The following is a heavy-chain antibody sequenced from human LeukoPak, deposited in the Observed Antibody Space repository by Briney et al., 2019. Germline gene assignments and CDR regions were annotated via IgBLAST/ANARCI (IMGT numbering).Heavy chain of an antibody. Sequence: SETLSLTCDLYGGSFSGYYWSWIRPPPGKGREWIGEINNSGSTKYNPSLKSRVTISGDTSKSQFSVKLRSVTAADTAVYDCARVGYCSSTSCYAGYFGFDPWGQGTLVTVSS. J-gene: IGHJ5*02. V-gene: IGHV4-34*01. CDR1: GGSFSGYY. CDR2: INNSGST. D-gene: IGHD2-2*01. CDR3: ARVGYCSSTSCYAGYFGFDP.